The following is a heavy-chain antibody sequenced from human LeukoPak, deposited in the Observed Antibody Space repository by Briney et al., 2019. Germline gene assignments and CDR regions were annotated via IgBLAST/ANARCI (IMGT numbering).Heavy chain of an antibody. J-gene: IGHJ4*02. CDR3: AKPILTAFGYFDY. D-gene: IGHD3-9*01. CDR2: ISPDGTTT. Sequence: GGSLRLSCAASGFPFSRDAMHWVRQSPGKGLAWLSRISPDGTTTNYADSVKGRFTISRDNAKNTLYLQMNSLRAEDTAVYYCAKPILTAFGYFDYWGQGTLVTVSS. CDR1: GFPFSRDA. V-gene: IGHV3-74*01.